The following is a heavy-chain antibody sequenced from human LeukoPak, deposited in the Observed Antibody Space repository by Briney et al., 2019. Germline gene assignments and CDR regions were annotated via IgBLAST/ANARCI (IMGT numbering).Heavy chain of an antibody. Sequence: ASVKVSCKASGYIFTSYYIHWVRQVPGQGLEWMGIINPSGGGTSYAQKFQGRVTMTRGTSTSTVYMELSSLKSEDTAVYYCARARPDFDYWGQGTLVTVSS. CDR3: ARARPDFDY. CDR1: GYIFTSYY. J-gene: IGHJ4*02. CDR2: INPSGGGT. V-gene: IGHV1-46*01.